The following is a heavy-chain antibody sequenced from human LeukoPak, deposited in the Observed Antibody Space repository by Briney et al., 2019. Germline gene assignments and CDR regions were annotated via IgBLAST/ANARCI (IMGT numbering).Heavy chain of an antibody. D-gene: IGHD6-19*01. CDR2: ISAYNGNT. CDR3: ARGERIAVAGRLSRSLDY. CDR1: GYTFTSYG. J-gene: IGHJ4*02. Sequence: ASVKVSCKASGYTFTSYGISWVRQAPGQGLEWMGWISAYNGNTNYAQKLQGRVTMTTDTSTSTAYMELRSLRSDDTAVYYCARGERIAVAGRLSRSLDYWGQGTLVTVSS. V-gene: IGHV1-18*01.